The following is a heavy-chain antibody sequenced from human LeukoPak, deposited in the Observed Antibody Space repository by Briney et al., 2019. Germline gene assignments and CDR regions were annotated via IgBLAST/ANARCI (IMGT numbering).Heavy chain of an antibody. J-gene: IGHJ3*02. V-gene: IGHV1-3*01. Sequence: ASVKVSCKASGYTFTSYAMHWVRQAPGQRLEWMGWINAGNGNTKYSQKFQGRVTITRDTSASTAYMELSSLRSEDTAVYYCARTRLLRHFDWAEDAFDICGQGKMVTVSS. CDR3: ARTRLLRHFDWAEDAFDI. CDR2: INAGNGNT. CDR1: GYTFTSYA. D-gene: IGHD3-9*01.